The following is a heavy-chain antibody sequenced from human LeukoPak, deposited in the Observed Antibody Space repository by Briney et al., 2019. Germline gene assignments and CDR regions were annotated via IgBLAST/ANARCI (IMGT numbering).Heavy chain of an antibody. CDR1: GGSISSSSYY. V-gene: IGHV4-39*01. Sequence: KPSETLSLTCTVSGGSISSSSYYWGWIRQPPGKGLEWIGSIYYSGSTYYNPSLKSRVTISVDTSKNQFSLKLSSVTAADTAVYYCARGASYYDFWSGYSFLNWFDPWGQGTLVTVSS. D-gene: IGHD3-3*01. J-gene: IGHJ5*02. CDR3: ARGASYYDFWSGYSFLNWFDP. CDR2: IYYSGST.